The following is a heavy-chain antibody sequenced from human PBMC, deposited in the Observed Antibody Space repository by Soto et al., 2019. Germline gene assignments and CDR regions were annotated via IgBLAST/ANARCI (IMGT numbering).Heavy chain of an antibody. V-gene: IGHV5-10-1*01. Sequence: PGESLKISCKGSGYSFTSYWISWVRQMPGKXLEWMGRIDPSDSYTNYSPSFQGHVTISADKSISTAYLQWSRLKASDTAMYYCARRRYSSRCYHYGYFQHWGQGALVTVSS. CDR3: ARRRYSSRCYHYGYFQH. CDR1: GYSFTSYW. D-gene: IGHD6-13*01. J-gene: IGHJ1*01. CDR2: IDPSDSYT.